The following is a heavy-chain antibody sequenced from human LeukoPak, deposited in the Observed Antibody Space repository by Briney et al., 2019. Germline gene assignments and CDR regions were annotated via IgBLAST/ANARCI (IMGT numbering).Heavy chain of an antibody. CDR3: PGSAARG. Sequence: GGSLRLSCAASGFTFSSYSMNWVRQAPGKGLEWVSSISSSSSYIYYADSVKGRFTFSRDNAKNSLYLQMNTLTVEDTAVYFCPGSAARGWGQGTLVTVSS. V-gene: IGHV3-21*01. CDR1: GFTFSSYS. D-gene: IGHD6-6*01. CDR2: ISSSSSYI. J-gene: IGHJ4*02.